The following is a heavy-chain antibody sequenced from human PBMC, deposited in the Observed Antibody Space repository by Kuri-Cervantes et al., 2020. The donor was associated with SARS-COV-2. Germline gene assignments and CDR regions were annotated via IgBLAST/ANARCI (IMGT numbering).Heavy chain of an antibody. J-gene: IGHJ4*02. CDR3: ARDLPYGFWSGYYSWEIEQRNRFDY. CDR2: INPSGGST. D-gene: IGHD3-3*01. V-gene: IGHV1-46*01. Sequence: ASVKVSCKASGYTFTSYGISWVRQAPGQGLEWMGIINPSGGSTSYAQKFQGRVTMTRDTSTSTVYMELSSLRSEDTAVYYCARDLPYGFWSGYYSWEIEQRNRFDYWGQGTLVTVSS. CDR1: GYTFTSYG.